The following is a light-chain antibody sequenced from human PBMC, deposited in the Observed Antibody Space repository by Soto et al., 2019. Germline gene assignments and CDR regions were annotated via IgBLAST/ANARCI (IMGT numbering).Light chain of an antibody. CDR1: SSDVGGSDF. CDR3: SSYTSSRSYV. J-gene: IGLJ1*01. CDR2: DVS. Sequence: QSVLTQPASVSGSPGQSITISCTGTSSDVGGSDFVSWHQQHPGKAPKFMIYDVSKWPSGVSNRFSGSKSGNTASLTISGLQAEDEADYYCSSYTSSRSYVFGTGTKVTVL. V-gene: IGLV2-14*01.